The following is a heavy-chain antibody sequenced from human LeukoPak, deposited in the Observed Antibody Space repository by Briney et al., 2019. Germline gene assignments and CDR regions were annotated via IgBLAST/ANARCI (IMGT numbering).Heavy chain of an antibody. CDR1: GFTVSNNY. V-gene: IGHV3-74*01. Sequence: PGGSLRLSCAASGFTVSNNYMSWVRQAPGKGLEWVSRINSDGSTTSYADSVKGRFTISRDNAKNTLYLQMNSLRAEDTAVYFCVRGGVDYWGQGTPVTVSS. CDR3: VRGGVDY. D-gene: IGHD3-3*01. J-gene: IGHJ4*02. CDR2: INSDGSTT.